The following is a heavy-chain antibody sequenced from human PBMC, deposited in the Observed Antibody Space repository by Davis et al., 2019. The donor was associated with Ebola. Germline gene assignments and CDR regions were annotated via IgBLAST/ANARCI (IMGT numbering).Heavy chain of an antibody. V-gene: IGHV3-23*01. Sequence: GSLRLSCAASGFTFSSYWMSWVRQAPGKGLEWVSAISGSGGSTYYADSVKGRFTISRDNSKNTLYLQMNSLRAEDTAVYYCAKFPWPLWFREYQEPNWFDPWGQGTLVTVSS. J-gene: IGHJ5*02. CDR3: AKFPWPLWFREYQEPNWFDP. CDR2: ISGSGGST. CDR1: GFTFSSYW. D-gene: IGHD3-10*01.